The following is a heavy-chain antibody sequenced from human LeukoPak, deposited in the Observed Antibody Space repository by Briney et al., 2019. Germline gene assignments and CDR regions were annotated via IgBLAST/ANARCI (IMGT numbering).Heavy chain of an antibody. CDR1: GFTFTNYA. J-gene: IGHJ5*02. CDR2: TVGSGPDT. V-gene: IGHV3-23*01. D-gene: IGHD3-16*01. CDR3: ARDRRETMITFGGVMTAGWFDP. Sequence: GGSLRLSCAASGFTFTNYAMSWVRQTPGKGLEWVSATVGSGPDTYHADSVKGRFTVSRDNSRNTLYLQMNSLRAEDTAVYYCARDRRETMITFGGVMTAGWFDPWGQGTLVTVSS.